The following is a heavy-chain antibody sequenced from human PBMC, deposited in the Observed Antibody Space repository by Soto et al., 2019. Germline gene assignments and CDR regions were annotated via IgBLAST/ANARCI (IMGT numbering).Heavy chain of an antibody. D-gene: IGHD5-12*01. V-gene: IGHV3-11*03. CDR3: ATNKGYSEYEGPDY. Sequence: PGGSLRLSCAAAGFTFSNYYMSWIRQAPGKGLEWVSYITSRSSYTNYADSVKGRFTISRDNAKNSLYLQMSSLRAEDTAMYYCATNKGYSEYEGPDYWGRGTLVTVSS. CDR2: ITSRSSYT. J-gene: IGHJ4*02. CDR1: GFTFSNYY.